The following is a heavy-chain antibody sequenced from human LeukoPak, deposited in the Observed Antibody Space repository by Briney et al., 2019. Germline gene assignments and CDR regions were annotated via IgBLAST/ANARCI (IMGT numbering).Heavy chain of an antibody. Sequence: PGGSLRLSCAASGFSFSTYEMNWVRQAPGRGLEWISYISASGSVTYYADSVKGRFTISRDNSKNTLYLQMNSLRAEDTAVYYCAKDGRRDYGDYGDRLAGRYFDYWGQGTLVTVSS. V-gene: IGHV3-23*01. J-gene: IGHJ4*02. CDR3: AKDGRRDYGDYGDRLAGRYFDY. D-gene: IGHD4-17*01. CDR1: GFSFSTYE. CDR2: ISASGSVT.